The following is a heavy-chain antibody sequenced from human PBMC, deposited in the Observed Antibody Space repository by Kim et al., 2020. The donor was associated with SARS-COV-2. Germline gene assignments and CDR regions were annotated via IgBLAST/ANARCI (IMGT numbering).Heavy chain of an antibody. D-gene: IGHD6-13*01. V-gene: IGHV1-69*02. J-gene: IGHJ3*02. CDR3: ARLEKLVTPTDAFDI. Sequence: QKFQGRVTITADKSTSTAYMELSSLRSEDTAVYYCARLEKLVTPTDAFDIWGQGTMVTVSS.